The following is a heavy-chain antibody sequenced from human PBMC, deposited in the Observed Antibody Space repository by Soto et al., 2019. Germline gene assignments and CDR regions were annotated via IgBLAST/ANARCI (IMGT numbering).Heavy chain of an antibody. CDR1: GGSFSGYY. CDR3: ASGYYNYYYYYMDV. J-gene: IGHJ6*03. D-gene: IGHD3-22*01. Sequence: QVQLQQWGAGLLKPSETLSLTCAVYGGSFSGYYWSWIRQPPGKGLEWIGEINHSGSTNYNPSLKSRVTISVDTSKSQFSLKLSSVTAADTAVYYCASGYYNYYYYYMDVWGKGTTVTVSS. V-gene: IGHV4-34*01. CDR2: INHSGST.